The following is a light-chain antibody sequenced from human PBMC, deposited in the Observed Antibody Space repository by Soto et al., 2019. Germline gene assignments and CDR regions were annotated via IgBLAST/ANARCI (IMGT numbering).Light chain of an antibody. J-gene: IGKJ2*01. Sequence: EIVMTQSPATLSVSPGERATLSCRASQSVSSNLAWYQQKPGQAPRLLIYGASTRATGIPARFSGSGSGTEFILTISILQTEHFSVYYGPQYNNWPSYSFGQGTKVEIK. CDR3: PQYNNWPSYS. CDR1: QSVSSN. V-gene: IGKV3-15*01. CDR2: GAS.